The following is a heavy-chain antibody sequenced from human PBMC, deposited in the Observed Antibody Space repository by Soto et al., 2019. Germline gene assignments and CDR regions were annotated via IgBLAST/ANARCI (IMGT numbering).Heavy chain of an antibody. Sequence: ASVKVSCKASGYTFTSYDINWVRQATGQGLEWMGWMNPNSGNTGYAQKFQGRVTMTRNTSISTAYMELSSLRSEDTAVYYCAREREDYYDFWSGYSSRYYYYYGMDVWGQGTTVTVSS. CDR3: AREREDYYDFWSGYSSRYYYYYGMDV. CDR2: MNPNSGNT. D-gene: IGHD3-3*01. V-gene: IGHV1-8*01. CDR1: GYTFTSYD. J-gene: IGHJ6*02.